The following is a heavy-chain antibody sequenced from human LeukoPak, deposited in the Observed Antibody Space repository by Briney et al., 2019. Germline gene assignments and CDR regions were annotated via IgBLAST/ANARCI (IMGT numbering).Heavy chain of an antibody. D-gene: IGHD1-14*01. CDR2: ISYDGSNK. Sequence: PGGSLRLSCAASGFTFSSYAMHWVRQAPGKGLEWVAVISYDGSNKYYADSVKGRFTISRDNSKNTLYLQMNSLRAEDTAVYYCARDSSTGAFDIRGQGTMVTVSS. CDR1: GFTFSSYA. J-gene: IGHJ3*02. V-gene: IGHV3-30*04. CDR3: ARDSSTGAFDI.